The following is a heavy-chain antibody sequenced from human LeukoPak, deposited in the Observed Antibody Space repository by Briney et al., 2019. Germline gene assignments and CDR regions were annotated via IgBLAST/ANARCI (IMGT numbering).Heavy chain of an antibody. V-gene: IGHV3-48*01. J-gene: IGHJ4*02. CDR1: GFTFTSYT. CDR2: IGTGTSTV. CDR3: VRDKDWGFDS. D-gene: IGHD7-27*01. Sequence: GGSLRLSRAASGFTFTSYTMNWVRQAPGKGLEWVSHIGTGTSTVGYADSIKGRFTISRDNAKNSVDLQMSSLRVDDSAVYYCVRDKDWGFDSWGQGTLVTVSS.